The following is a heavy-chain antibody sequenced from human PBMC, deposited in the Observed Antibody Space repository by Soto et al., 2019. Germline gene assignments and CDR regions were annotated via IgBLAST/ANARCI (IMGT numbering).Heavy chain of an antibody. V-gene: IGHV3-23*01. CDR2: ISGSGGST. CDR1: GFTFSSYA. J-gene: IGHJ4*02. D-gene: IGHD2-8*01. Sequence: EVQLLESGGGLVQPGGSLRLSCAASGFTFSSYAMSWVRQAPGKGLEWVSAISGSGGSTYYADSVKGRFTISRDNSKNALYLQMNSLRAEDTAVYYCAKDLKWAYYFDYWGQGTLVTVSS. CDR3: AKDLKWAYYFDY.